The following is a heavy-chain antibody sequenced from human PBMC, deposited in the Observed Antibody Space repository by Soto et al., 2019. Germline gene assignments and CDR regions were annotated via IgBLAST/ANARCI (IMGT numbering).Heavy chain of an antibody. J-gene: IGHJ4*02. D-gene: IGHD6-13*01. CDR2: IYWDDDK. Sequence: QITLKESGPTLVKPTQTLTLTCTFSGFSLSTSGVGVGWIRQPPGKALEWLALIYWDDDKRYSPSLKSRLTITKDTSKNQVVLTMTNMDPVDTATYYCAHRPPRIAAAGTTFDSWGQGTLVTVSS. V-gene: IGHV2-5*02. CDR1: GFSLSTSGVG. CDR3: AHRPPRIAAAGTTFDS.